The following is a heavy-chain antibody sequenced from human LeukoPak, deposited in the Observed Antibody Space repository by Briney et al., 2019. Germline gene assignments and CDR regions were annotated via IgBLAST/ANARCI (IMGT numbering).Heavy chain of an antibody. D-gene: IGHD7-27*01. CDR2: INSDGSST. CDR3: ARPPGAYYYYMDV. Sequence: GGSLRLSCAASGFTFSSYWMHWVREAPGKELVWVSRINSDGSSTSYADCVKGRFTISRDNAKNTLYLQMNSLRAEDTAVYYCARPPGAYYYYMDVWGKGTTVTVSS. V-gene: IGHV3-74*01. J-gene: IGHJ6*03. CDR1: GFTFSSYW.